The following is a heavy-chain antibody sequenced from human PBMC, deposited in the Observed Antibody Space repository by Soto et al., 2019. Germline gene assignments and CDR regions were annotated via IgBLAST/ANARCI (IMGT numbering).Heavy chain of an antibody. V-gene: IGHV3-30-3*01. CDR2: ISYDGSNK. J-gene: IGHJ4*02. CDR1: GFTFSSYA. D-gene: IGHD4-17*01. CDR3: ARAPTTVTTSYYFDY. Sequence: QVQLVESGGGVVQPGRSLRLSSAASGFTFSSYAMHWVRQAPGKGLEWVAVISYDGSNKYYADSVKGRFTISRDNSKNTLYLQLNSLRPEDTAVYFCARAPTTVTTSYYFDYWGQGTLVTVSS.